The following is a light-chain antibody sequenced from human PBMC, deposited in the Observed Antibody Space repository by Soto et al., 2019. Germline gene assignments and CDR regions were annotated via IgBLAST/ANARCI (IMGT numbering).Light chain of an antibody. Sequence: QSALTQPASASGSPGQSITISCTGTSSDVGGYNYVSWYQHHPGNAPKLMIFDVSNRPSGVSNRFSGSKSGNTASLTISGLQPEDEADYYCSSYTTSNTRQIVFGTGTQLTVL. CDR2: DVS. CDR1: SSDVGGYNY. CDR3: SSYTTSNTRQIV. J-gene: IGLJ1*01. V-gene: IGLV2-14*03.